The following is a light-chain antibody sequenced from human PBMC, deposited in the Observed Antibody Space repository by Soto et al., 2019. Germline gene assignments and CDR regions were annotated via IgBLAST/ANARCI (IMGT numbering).Light chain of an antibody. J-gene: IGKJ2*01. Sequence: EILMTQSPATLSVYPGERATLFCRASQSVSSNLAWYQQKPGQAPRLLIYGASTRATGIPARFSGSGSGTEFTLTISSLQSEDFAVYYCQQYNNWPPYTFGQGTKLEIK. CDR3: QQYNNWPPYT. CDR1: QSVSSN. CDR2: GAS. V-gene: IGKV3-15*01.